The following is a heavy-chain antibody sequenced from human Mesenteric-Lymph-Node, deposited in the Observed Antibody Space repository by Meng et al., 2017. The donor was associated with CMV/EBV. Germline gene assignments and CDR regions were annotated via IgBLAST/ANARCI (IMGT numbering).Heavy chain of an antibody. CDR2: ITPIFGAA. J-gene: IGHJ5*02. Sequence: SGGTSSSFALPWVRPAPRQGLEWMGGITPIFGAANFSREFQGRVTLTADESTNTAYMELSSLRSEDTAVYYCARGATMIRGVKSWFDPWGQGTLVTVSS. V-gene: IGHV1-69*01. CDR1: GGTSSSFA. D-gene: IGHD3-10*01. CDR3: ARGATMIRGVKSWFDP.